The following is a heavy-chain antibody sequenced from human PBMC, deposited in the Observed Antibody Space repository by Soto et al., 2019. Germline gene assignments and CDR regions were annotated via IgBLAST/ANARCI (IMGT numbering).Heavy chain of an antibody. CDR3: ANSYGDYVSY. CDR2: IYYSGST. J-gene: IGHJ4*02. D-gene: IGHD4-17*01. Sequence: QLQLQESGPGLVKPSETLSLTCTVSGGSISSITYYWGWIRQPPGKGLEWIGSIYYSGSTYYNPSLKSRVTISVDTSKSQFSLKLSSVTAADTAVYYCANSYGDYVSYWGQGTLVTVSS. CDR1: GGSISSITYY. V-gene: IGHV4-39*01.